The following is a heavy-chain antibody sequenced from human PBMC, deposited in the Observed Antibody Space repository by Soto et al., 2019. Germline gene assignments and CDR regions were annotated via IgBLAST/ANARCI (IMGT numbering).Heavy chain of an antibody. CDR2: IWYDGSNK. Sequence: GGSLRLSCAASGFTFSSYGMHWVRQAPGKGLEWVAVIWYDGSNKYYADSVKGRFTISRDNSKNTLYLQMNSLRAEDTAVYYCARSRIMITFGGVIVGHEGDYMDVWGKGTTVTVSS. CDR3: ARSRIMITFGGVIVGHEGDYMDV. CDR1: GFTFSSYG. V-gene: IGHV3-33*01. J-gene: IGHJ6*03. D-gene: IGHD3-16*02.